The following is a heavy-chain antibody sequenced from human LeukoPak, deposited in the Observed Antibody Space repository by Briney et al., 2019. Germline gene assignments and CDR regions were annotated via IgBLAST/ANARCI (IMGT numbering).Heavy chain of an antibody. CDR3: ARGYYYDSSGSDAFDI. Sequence: GGSLRLSCAASGFTVSSNYMSWVRQAPGKGLEWVSVIYSGGSTYYADSVKGRFTISRVNSKNTLYLQMNSLRAEDTAVYYCARGYYYDSSGSDAFDIWGQGTMVTVSS. D-gene: IGHD3-22*01. CDR1: GFTVSSNY. CDR2: IYSGGST. J-gene: IGHJ3*02. V-gene: IGHV3-66*02.